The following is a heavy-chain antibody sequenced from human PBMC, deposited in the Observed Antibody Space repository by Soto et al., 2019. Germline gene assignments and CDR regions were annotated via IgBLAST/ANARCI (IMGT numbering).Heavy chain of an antibody. V-gene: IGHV3-74*01. CDR1: GFTLSNYL. Sequence: GGSLRLSCAVSGFTLSNYLTHWVRQAPGKGLVWVSRINSDGSRTTYADSVKGRFTFTRDNAKNTVWLQMNSLRAEDTAVYYCATDPGHSNVILEKWGQGSLVTVSS. J-gene: IGHJ4*02. D-gene: IGHD4-4*01. CDR3: ATDPGHSNVILEK. CDR2: INSDGSRT.